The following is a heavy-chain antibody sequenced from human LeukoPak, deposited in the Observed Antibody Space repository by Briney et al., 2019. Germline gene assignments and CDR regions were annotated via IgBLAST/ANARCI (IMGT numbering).Heavy chain of an antibody. CDR1: GFTFSSYA. CDR3: ARSAMIVVVIPPSDY. Sequence: GGSLRLSCAASGFTFSSYAMHWVRPAPGKGLGWVAVIAYDGSNKYYADSVKGPFSTSRDNSKNTQYLQMNSLRAEDTAVYYCARSAMIVVVIPPSDYWGQGTLVTVSS. D-gene: IGHD3-22*01. CDR2: IAYDGSNK. V-gene: IGHV3-30-3*01. J-gene: IGHJ4*02.